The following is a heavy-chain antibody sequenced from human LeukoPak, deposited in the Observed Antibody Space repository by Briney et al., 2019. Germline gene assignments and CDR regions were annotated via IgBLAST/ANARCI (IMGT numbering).Heavy chain of an antibody. V-gene: IGHV3-23*01. CDR3: AKDYSSSWRYFQH. Sequence: PGGSLRLSCAASGFTFSSYAMSWVRQAPRKGLEWVSAISGSGGSTYYADSVKGRFTISRDNSKNTLYLQMNSLRAEDTAVYYCAKDYSSSWRYFQHWGQGTLVTVSS. J-gene: IGHJ1*01. D-gene: IGHD6-13*01. CDR2: ISGSGGST. CDR1: GFTFSSYA.